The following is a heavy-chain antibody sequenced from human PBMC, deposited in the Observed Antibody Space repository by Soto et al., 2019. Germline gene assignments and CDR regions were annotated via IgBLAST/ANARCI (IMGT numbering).Heavy chain of an antibody. CDR3: ARAPRHHYSSGWLGPWFDP. V-gene: IGHV1-69*13. J-gene: IGHJ5*02. Sequence: SVKVSCKASGGTFSSYAISWVRQAPGQGLEWMGGIIPIFGTANYAQKFQGRVTITADESTSTAYMELSSLRSEDTAVYYCARAPRHHYSSGWLGPWFDPWGQGTLVTVSS. CDR1: GGTFSSYA. CDR2: IIPIFGTA. D-gene: IGHD6-19*01.